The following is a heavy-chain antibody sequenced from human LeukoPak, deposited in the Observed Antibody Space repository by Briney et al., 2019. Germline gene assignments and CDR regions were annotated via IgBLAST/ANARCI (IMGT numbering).Heavy chain of an antibody. CDR1: GFTFSSYS. J-gene: IGHJ4*02. CDR3: ARDYGGNSGFDY. Sequence: GGTLRLSCGASGFTFSSYSMNWVRQAPGKGLEWVSSISSSSSYIYYADSVKGRFTISRDNAKNSLYLQMNSLRAEDTAVYYCARDYGGNSGFDYWGQGTLVTVSS. CDR2: ISSSSSYI. D-gene: IGHD4-23*01. V-gene: IGHV3-21*01.